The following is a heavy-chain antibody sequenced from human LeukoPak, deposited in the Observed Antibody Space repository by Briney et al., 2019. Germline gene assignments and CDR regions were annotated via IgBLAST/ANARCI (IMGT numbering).Heavy chain of an antibody. CDR1: GGSFSGYY. D-gene: IGHD6-19*01. J-gene: IGHJ4*02. Sequence: SETLSLTCAVYGGSFSGYYWSWIRQPPGKGLEWIGEINLGRSTNYNPSLKSRVTISVDTSKNQFSLKLSSVTAADTAVYYCARDGGSDQYYFDNWGQGTLVTVSS. V-gene: IGHV4-34*01. CDR2: INLGRST. CDR3: ARDGGSDQYYFDN.